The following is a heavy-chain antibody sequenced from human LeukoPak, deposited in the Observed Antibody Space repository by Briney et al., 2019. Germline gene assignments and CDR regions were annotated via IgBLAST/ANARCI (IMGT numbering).Heavy chain of an antibody. V-gene: IGHV4-59*01. CDR1: GGSINTYY. J-gene: IGHJ3*01. CDR2: IYYTGSS. Sequence: PSETLSLTCTVSGGSINTYYWSWIRQSPGKGLEWIACIYYTGSSNYDPSLKSRVTISVDTSRNRLSLKLSSVTAADTAVYFCARQIRPGTFDVWGQGTVVTVSS. CDR3: ARQIRPGTFDV. D-gene: IGHD6-13*01.